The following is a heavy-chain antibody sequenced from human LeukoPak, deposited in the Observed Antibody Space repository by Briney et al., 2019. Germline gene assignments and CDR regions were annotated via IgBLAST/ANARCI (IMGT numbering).Heavy chain of an antibody. CDR3: ARNSGSNRPVDC. V-gene: IGHV3-74*01. CDR1: GFTFSSYW. D-gene: IGHD1-26*01. CDR2: INTDGSTT. Sequence: GGSLRLSCAASGFTFSSYWMHWVRQAPGKGLVWISGINTDGSTTRYADSVKGRLTISRDNANNTLYLQMNSLRAEDTAVYYCARNSGSNRPVDCWGQGTLVAVSS. J-gene: IGHJ4*02.